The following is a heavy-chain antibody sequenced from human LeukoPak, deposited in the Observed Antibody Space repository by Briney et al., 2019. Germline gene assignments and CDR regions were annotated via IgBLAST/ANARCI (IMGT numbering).Heavy chain of an antibody. Sequence: GASVKVSCKASGYTFTSYGISWVRQAPGQGLEWMRWISAYNGNTNYAQKLQGRVTTTTDTSTSTAYMEPRSLRSDDTAVYYCARGLVVVAASVPYYFDYWGQGTLVTVSS. D-gene: IGHD2-15*01. J-gene: IGHJ4*02. CDR3: ARGLVVVAASVPYYFDY. CDR2: ISAYNGNT. CDR1: GYTFTSYG. V-gene: IGHV1-18*01.